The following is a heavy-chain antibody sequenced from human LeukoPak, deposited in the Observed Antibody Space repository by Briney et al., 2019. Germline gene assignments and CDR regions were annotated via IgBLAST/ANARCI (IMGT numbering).Heavy chain of an antibody. CDR2: IIPIFGTA. CDR1: GGTFSSYA. D-gene: IGHD3-10*01. J-gene: IGHJ4*02. Sequence: SVKVSCKASGGTFSSYAISWVRQAPGQGLEWMGGIIPIFGTANYAQKFQGRVTITADESTSTAYMELSSLRSEDTAVYYCAREWFGGLLGLYYFDYWGQGTLVTVSP. CDR3: AREWFGGLLGLYYFDY. V-gene: IGHV1-69*13.